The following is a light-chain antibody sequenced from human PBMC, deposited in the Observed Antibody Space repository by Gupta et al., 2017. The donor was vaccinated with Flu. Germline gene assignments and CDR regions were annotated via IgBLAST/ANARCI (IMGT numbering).Light chain of an antibody. J-gene: IGLJ2*01. CDR1: SSDVGYYNY. V-gene: IGLV2-8*01. CDR2: EVS. Sequence: QSALTQPPSASGSPGQSVTISCTGISSDVGYYNYVSWYQQHPGKAPKLMLYEVSKRPSRVPDRFSGSKSGNTASLTVSGLQAEDEADYYCTSDAGRKSLVFGGGTKLTVL. CDR3: TSDAGRKSLV.